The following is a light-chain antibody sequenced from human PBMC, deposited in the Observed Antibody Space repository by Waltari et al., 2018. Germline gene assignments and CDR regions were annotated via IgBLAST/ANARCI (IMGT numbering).Light chain of an antibody. CDR3: CSYAGTYTYVL. V-gene: IGLV2-11*01. CDR2: EVT. J-gene: IGLJ2*01. Sequence: QSALTQPRSVSGSPGQSVTISCTGTSSDVGGYDYVSWYRHHPGKAPQVMIYEVTKRPSGVPDRFSESRSGNTASLTISGLQADDEATYYCCSYAGTYTYVLFGGGTKLTVL. CDR1: SSDVGGYDY.